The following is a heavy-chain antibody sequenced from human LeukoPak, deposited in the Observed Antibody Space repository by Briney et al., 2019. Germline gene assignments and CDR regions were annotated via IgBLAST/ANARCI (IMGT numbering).Heavy chain of an antibody. J-gene: IGHJ3*02. V-gene: IGHV3-74*01. CDR2: LNFDGSST. CDR3: ARDPENKDAFDI. D-gene: IGHD1-14*01. Sequence: GGSLRLSCAASGFTFRSYWMHWVRQAPGKGLVWVSRLNFDGSSTSYADSVKGRFTISRDNAKNTLFLQMNSLRAEDTAVYYCARDPENKDAFDIWGQGTMVTVSS. CDR1: GFTFRSYW.